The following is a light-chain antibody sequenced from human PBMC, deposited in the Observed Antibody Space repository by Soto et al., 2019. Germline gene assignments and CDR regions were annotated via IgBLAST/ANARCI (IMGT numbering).Light chain of an antibody. CDR2: EAS. CDR3: QQYHSLPFT. J-gene: IGKJ3*01. CDR1: QDISKY. V-gene: IGKV1-33*01. Sequence: DIQMTQSPSSLSASVGDRITITCQASQDISKYLIWYQQTPGKAPKFLIYEASNLERGVPSRFSGSGSGTDFTFTINSLQPEDIPTYYCQQYHSLPFTFGPGTKLDIK.